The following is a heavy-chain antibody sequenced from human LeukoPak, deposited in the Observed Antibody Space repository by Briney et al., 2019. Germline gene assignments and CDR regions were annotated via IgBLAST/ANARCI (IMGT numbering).Heavy chain of an antibody. CDR2: IWFDGNNK. CDR1: GFTFRSYG. Sequence: GRSLRLSCAASGFTFRSYGMHWVRQAPGKGLEWVAVIWFDGNNKYYADSVKGRFTISRDNSKNTLYLQMDSLRGEDTAVYYCARLLGHRAVAGTRSWFDPWGQGTLVTVSS. D-gene: IGHD6-19*01. V-gene: IGHV3-33*01. CDR3: ARLLGHRAVAGTRSWFDP. J-gene: IGHJ5*02.